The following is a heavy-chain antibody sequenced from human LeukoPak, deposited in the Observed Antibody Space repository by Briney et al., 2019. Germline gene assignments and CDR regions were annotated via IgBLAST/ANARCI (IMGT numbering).Heavy chain of an antibody. J-gene: IGHJ4*02. CDR2: VYYSGST. V-gene: IGHV4-59*02. Sequence: PSETLSLTCVVSGGSVSGYYWGWIRQPPGRGLEWIGYVYYSGSTNYNPSFKSRITISVDTSRNQFSLQLSSVTAADTAVYYCASSSSSGYYFRAYYFDYWGQGTLVTVSS. D-gene: IGHD3-22*01. CDR3: ASSSSSGYYFRAYYFDY. CDR1: GGSVSGYY.